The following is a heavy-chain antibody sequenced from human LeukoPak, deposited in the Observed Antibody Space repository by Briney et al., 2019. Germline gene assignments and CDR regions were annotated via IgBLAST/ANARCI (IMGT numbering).Heavy chain of an antibody. D-gene: IGHD1-26*01. Sequence: SETLPLTCTVSGGSISSSSYYWGWIRQPPGKGLEWIGSIYYSGSTYYNPSLKSRVTISVDTSKNQFSLKLSSMTAADTAVYYCARGDHGMPVDAFDIWGQGTMVTVSS. V-gene: IGHV4-39*01. CDR2: IYYSGST. J-gene: IGHJ3*02. CDR1: GGSISSSSYY. CDR3: ARGDHGMPVDAFDI.